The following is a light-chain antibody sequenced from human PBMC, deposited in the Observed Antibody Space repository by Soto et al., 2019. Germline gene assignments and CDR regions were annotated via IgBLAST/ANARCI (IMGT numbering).Light chain of an antibody. CDR2: EVS. J-gene: IGLJ3*02. Sequence: QSVLTQPASVSGSPGQSITISCTGTSSDVGGYNYVSWYQQHPGKAPKLMIHEVSNRPSGVSNRFSGSKSGNTASLTISGLQAEDEVDYYCSSYTSSSTRVFGGGTKLTVL. CDR3: SSYTSSSTRV. V-gene: IGLV2-14*01. CDR1: SSDVGGYNY.